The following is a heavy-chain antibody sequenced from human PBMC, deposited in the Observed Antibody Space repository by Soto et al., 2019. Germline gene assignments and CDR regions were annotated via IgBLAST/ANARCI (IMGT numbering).Heavy chain of an antibody. CDR2: INHSGST. CDR3: ASLGKEMATIPHYYYYYGMDV. Sequence: SETLSLTCAVYGGSFSGYYWSWIRQPPGKGLEWIGEINHSGSTNYNPFLKSRVTISVDTSKNQFSLKLSSVTAADTAVYYCASLGKEMATIPHYYYYYGMDVWGQGTTVTVSS. V-gene: IGHV4-34*01. CDR1: GGSFSGYY. D-gene: IGHD5-12*01. J-gene: IGHJ6*02.